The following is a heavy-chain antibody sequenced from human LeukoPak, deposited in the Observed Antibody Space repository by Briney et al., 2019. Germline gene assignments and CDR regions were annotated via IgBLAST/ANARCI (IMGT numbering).Heavy chain of an antibody. J-gene: IGHJ3*02. CDR3: AKDLVMIKPTGAFDI. CDR1: GFTFSSYA. V-gene: IGHV3-23*01. D-gene: IGHD3-16*01. CDR2: ISGSGGST. Sequence: GGFLRLSCAASGFTFSSYAMSWVRQAPGKGLEWVSAISGSGGSTYYADSVKGRVTISRDNSKNTLYLQMNSLRAEDAAVYYCAKDLVMIKPTGAFDIWGQGTMVTVSS.